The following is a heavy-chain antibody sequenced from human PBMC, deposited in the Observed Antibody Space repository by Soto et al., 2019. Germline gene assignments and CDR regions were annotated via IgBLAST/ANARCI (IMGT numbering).Heavy chain of an antibody. CDR1: GCTVSSYA. CDR3: ARSSYGYGFDY. Sequence: GASVKVSCKASGCTVSSYAISCVRQAPGQGLEWMGGIIPIFGTANYAQKFQGRVTITADESTSTAYMELSSLRSEDTAVYYCARSSYGYGFDYWGQGTLVTVSS. V-gene: IGHV1-69*13. CDR2: IIPIFGTA. D-gene: IGHD5-18*01. J-gene: IGHJ4*02.